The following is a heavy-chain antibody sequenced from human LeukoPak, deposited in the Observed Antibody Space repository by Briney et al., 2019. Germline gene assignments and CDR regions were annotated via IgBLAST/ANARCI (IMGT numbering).Heavy chain of an antibody. CDR1: GFTFSSYW. V-gene: IGHV3-7*01. CDR3: ARTGYEDAFDI. Sequence: GGSLRLSCAASGFTFSSYWMSWVRQAPGKGLEWVANIKQDGSEKYHVDSVKGRFTISRDNAKNSLYLQMNSLRAEDTAVYYCARTGYEDAFDIWGQGTMVTVSS. J-gene: IGHJ3*02. CDR2: IKQDGSEK. D-gene: IGHD5-18*01.